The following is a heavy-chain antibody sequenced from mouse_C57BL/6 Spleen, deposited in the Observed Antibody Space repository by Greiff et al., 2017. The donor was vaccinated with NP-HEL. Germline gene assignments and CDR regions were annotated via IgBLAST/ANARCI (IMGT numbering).Heavy chain of an antibody. V-gene: IGHV5-17*01. CDR3: ARENSNYAGYAMDY. D-gene: IGHD2-5*01. Sequence: EVQGVESGGGLVKPGGSLKLSCAASGFTFSDYGMHWVRQAPEKGLEWVAYISSGSSTIYYADTVKGRFTISRDNAKNTLFLQMTSLRSEDTAMYYCARENSNYAGYAMDYWGQGTSVTVSS. CDR2: ISSGSSTI. J-gene: IGHJ4*01. CDR1: GFTFSDYG.